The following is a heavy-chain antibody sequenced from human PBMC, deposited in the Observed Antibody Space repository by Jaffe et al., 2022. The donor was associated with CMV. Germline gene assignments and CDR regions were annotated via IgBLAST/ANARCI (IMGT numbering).Heavy chain of an antibody. CDR2: ISGSGGST. J-gene: IGHJ6*02. CDR1: GFTFSSYA. CDR3: AKDRTYSNIPFGGNGMDV. Sequence: EVQLLESGGGLVQPGGSLRLSCAASGFTFSSYAMSWVRQAPGKGLEWVSAISGSGGSTYYADSVKGRFTISRDNSKNTLYLQMNSLRAEDTAVYYCAKDRTYSNIPFGGNGMDVWGQGTTVTVSS. V-gene: IGHV3-23*01. D-gene: IGHD4-4*01.